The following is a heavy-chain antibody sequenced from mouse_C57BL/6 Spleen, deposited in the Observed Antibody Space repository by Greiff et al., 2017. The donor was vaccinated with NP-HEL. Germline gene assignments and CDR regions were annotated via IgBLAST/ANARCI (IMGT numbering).Heavy chain of an antibody. CDR1: GFTFSSYA. CDR2: ISSGGDYI. J-gene: IGHJ4*01. V-gene: IGHV5-9-1*02. D-gene: IGHD2-12*01. CDR3: TGDGRIRRYAMDY. Sequence: EVKVVESGEGLVKPGGSLKLSCAASGFTFSSYAMSWVRQTPEKRLEWVAYISSGGDYIYYADTVKGRFTIPRDNARNTLYLQMSSLKSDDTAMYYCTGDGRIRRYAMDYWGQGTSVTVSS.